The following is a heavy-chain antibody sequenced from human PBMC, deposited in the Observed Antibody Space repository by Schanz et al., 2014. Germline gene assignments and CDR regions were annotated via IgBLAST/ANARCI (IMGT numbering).Heavy chain of an antibody. J-gene: IGHJ5*02. CDR1: GFNFKAYA. Sequence: EAQLLESGGGLVQPGGSLRLSCAASGFNFKAYAMSWVRQAPGKGLEWISYISTTSSNIYYGDSVKGRFTISRDNAKNSLYLQMNSLRAEDTALYFCARCMGEWLIYPNWFDPWGQGTLVTVSS. V-gene: IGHV3-48*01. D-gene: IGHD3-3*01. CDR2: ISTTSSNI. CDR3: ARCMGEWLIYPNWFDP.